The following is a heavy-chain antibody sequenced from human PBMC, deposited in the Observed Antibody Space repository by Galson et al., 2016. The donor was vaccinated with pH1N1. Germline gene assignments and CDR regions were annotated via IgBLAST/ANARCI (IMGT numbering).Heavy chain of an antibody. D-gene: IGHD5-18*01. V-gene: IGHV3-33*08. J-gene: IGHJ6*02. CDR3: ARDYSYGYGEPYYYGMDV. Sequence: SLRLSCAASGFTFNTYGMHWVRQPPGKGLEWVALVWYDGNNKEYADSVKGRFTISRDNSKNTLYLQMNSLRAEDTDVYYCARDYSYGYGEPYYYGMDVWGQGTTVTVSS. CDR2: VWYDGNNK. CDR1: GFTFNTYG.